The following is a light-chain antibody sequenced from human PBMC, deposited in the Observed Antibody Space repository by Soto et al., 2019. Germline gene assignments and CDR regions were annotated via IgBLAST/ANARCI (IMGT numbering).Light chain of an antibody. V-gene: IGLV2-14*01. CDR3: SSYTSDSSYV. Sequence: QSALTQPASVSGSPGQSITISCTGTSSDVGLYDYVSWYQQHPGKAPQLMIYAVSNRPSGVSNRFSDSKSGNTAPLFISGLQAEDVADYYCSSYTSDSSYVFGSGTKVTVL. CDR1: SSDVGLYDY. CDR2: AVS. J-gene: IGLJ1*01.